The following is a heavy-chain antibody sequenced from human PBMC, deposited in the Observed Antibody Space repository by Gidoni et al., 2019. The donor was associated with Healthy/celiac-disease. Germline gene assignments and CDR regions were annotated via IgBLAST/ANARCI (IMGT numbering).Heavy chain of an antibody. CDR1: GFTFVCDS. D-gene: IGHD3-10*01. CDR3: ARGAMVQGVIGWRPFDY. V-gene: IGHV3-21*01. Sequence: EVQLVESGGGLVKPGGSLRLSGAASGFTFVCDSMNWVRQAPGKGLAWVSSMSSSSSIIYYADSVKGRFTISRENAKNSLYLQMNSLRAEDTAVYYCARGAMVQGVIGWRPFDYWGQGTLVTVSS. J-gene: IGHJ4*02. CDR2: MSSSSSII.